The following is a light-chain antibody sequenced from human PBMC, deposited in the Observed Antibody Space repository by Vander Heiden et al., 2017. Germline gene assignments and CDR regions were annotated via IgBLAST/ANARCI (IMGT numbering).Light chain of an antibody. CDR3: SSYVGSGTFEGVV. Sequence: QSALTPPASVSGSPGQSITISCTGTSSDVGSYNLVSWYQHHPGKTPKLMIYEVSKRPSGVSNRFSGSKSGNTASLTISGLQAEDEADYYCSSYVGSGTFEGVVFGGGTKLTVL. V-gene: IGLV2-23*02. CDR2: EVS. J-gene: IGLJ2*01. CDR1: SSDVGSYNL.